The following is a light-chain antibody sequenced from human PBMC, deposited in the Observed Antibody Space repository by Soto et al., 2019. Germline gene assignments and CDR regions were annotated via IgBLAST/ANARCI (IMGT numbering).Light chain of an antibody. CDR2: GAS. V-gene: IGKV3-15*01. J-gene: IGKJ1*01. CDR3: QQYNNWPLWT. Sequence: EIVMTQSPATLSVSPGERATLSCRASQSVNSKLAGYKQKPGQAPMLLIYGASTRAPGIPARFSGSGSGTEFTHTISSLQSEDFAVYYCQQYNNWPLWTFGQGTKVEIQ. CDR1: QSVNSK.